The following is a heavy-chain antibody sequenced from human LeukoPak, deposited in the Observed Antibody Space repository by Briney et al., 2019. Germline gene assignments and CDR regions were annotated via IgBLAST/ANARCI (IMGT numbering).Heavy chain of an antibody. V-gene: IGHV4-34*01. J-gene: IGHJ5*02. CDR3: AREKLYYYGSGTNWFDP. D-gene: IGHD3-10*01. Sequence: SETLSLTCAVYGGSSSGYYWSWIRQPPGKGLEWIGEINHSGSTNYNPSLKSRVTISVDTSKNQFSLKLSSVTAADTAVYYCAREKLYYYGSGTNWFDPWGQGTLVTVSS. CDR2: INHSGST. CDR1: GGSSSGYY.